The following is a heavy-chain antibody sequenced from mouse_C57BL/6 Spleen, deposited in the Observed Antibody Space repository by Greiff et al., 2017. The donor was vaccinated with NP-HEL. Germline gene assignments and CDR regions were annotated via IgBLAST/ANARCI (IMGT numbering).Heavy chain of an antibody. V-gene: IGHV5-16*01. CDR3: ARAYYYGSSLFDY. CDR1: GFTFSDYY. CDR2: INYDGSST. D-gene: IGHD1-1*01. J-gene: IGHJ2*01. Sequence: EVKLVESEGGLVQPGSSMKLSCTASGFTFSDYYMAWVRQVPEKGLEWVANINYDGSSTYYLDSLKSRFIISRDNAKNILYLQMSSLKSEDTATYYCARAYYYGSSLFDYWGQGTTLTVSS.